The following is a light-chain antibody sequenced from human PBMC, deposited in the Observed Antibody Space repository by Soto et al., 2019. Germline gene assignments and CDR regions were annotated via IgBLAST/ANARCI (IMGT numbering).Light chain of an antibody. J-gene: IGLJ2*01. Sequence: QSVLTQPASVSGSPGQSITISCTGTSSDVGGYNYVSWYQQHPGKAPKLMIYDVTNRPSGVSNRFPGSKSGNTASLTISGLQAEDEADYYCSSYTSSGTQGVIFGGGTKLTVL. CDR2: DVT. CDR3: SSYTSSGTQGVI. V-gene: IGLV2-14*01. CDR1: SSDVGGYNY.